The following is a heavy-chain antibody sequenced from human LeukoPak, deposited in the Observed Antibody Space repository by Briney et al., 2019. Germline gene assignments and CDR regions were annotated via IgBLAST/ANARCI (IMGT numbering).Heavy chain of an antibody. V-gene: IGHV4-30-4*01. D-gene: IGHD3-10*01. CDR1: GGSISSGDYY. CDR2: IYYSGTT. CDR3: ARGPYGSGSYY. J-gene: IGHJ4*02. Sequence: SETLSLTCTVSGGSISSGDYYWSWIRQPPGKGLEWIGYIYYSGTTYYNPSLKSRVTISVDTSKNQFSLKLTSVTAADTAVYYCARGPYGSGSYYWGQGTLVAVSS.